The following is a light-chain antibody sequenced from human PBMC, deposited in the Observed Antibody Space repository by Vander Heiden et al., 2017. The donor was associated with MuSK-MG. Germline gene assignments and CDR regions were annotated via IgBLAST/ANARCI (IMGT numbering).Light chain of an antibody. Sequence: DIVMTQSPESLSVSLGERATINYKSSQSLLYSSDNKNYLAWYQQKPGQPPKLLIYWTSIRESGVPDRFSGSGSGTDFTLTISSLQAEDVAVYYCQQYYNTPLTFGGGTRVEIK. CDR1: QSLLYSSDNKNY. CDR3: QQYYNTPLT. V-gene: IGKV4-1*01. J-gene: IGKJ4*01. CDR2: WTS.